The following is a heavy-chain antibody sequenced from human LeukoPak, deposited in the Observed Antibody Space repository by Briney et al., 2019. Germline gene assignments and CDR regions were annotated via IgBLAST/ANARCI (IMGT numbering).Heavy chain of an antibody. CDR3: ARSAYSSGWEY. CDR2: ISAYNRTT. CDR1: GYTFTRYG. D-gene: IGHD6-19*01. J-gene: IGHJ4*02. V-gene: IGHV1-18*01. Sequence: ASVKVSCKASGYTFTRYGISWVGQAPGQGLEGMGLISAYNRTTTSAQKLQGTVTMTSATSTSTVYMELSSLRSEDTAVYYCARSAYSSGWEYWGQGTLVTVSS.